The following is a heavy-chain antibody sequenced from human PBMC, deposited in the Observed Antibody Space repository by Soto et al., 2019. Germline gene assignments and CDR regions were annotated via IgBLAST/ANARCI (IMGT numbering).Heavy chain of an antibody. V-gene: IGHV3-23*01. J-gene: IGHJ4*02. CDR2: ISDSGGSK. CDR1: GFSITSFA. CDR3: AKVLSSGSYSGALEY. D-gene: IGHD1-26*01. Sequence: GGSLRLSCVASGFSITSFAMSGVRQAPGKGLEWASAISDSGGSKYADSVKGRFTISRDNSKNTLYLQMNSLRVEDTAVYYCAKVLSSGSYSGALEYWGQGALVTVSS.